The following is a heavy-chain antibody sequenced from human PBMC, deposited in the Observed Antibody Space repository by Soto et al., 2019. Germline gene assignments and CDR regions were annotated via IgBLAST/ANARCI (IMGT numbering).Heavy chain of an antibody. V-gene: IGHV1-69*08. CDR2: IIPILGIA. D-gene: IGHD3-10*01. CDR3: AREQGFSNWFDP. CDR1: GGTFSSYT. J-gene: IGHJ5*02. Sequence: QVQLVQSGAEVKKPGSSMKVSCKASGGTFSSYTISWVRQAPGQGLEWMGRIIPILGIANYAQKFQGRVTITADKSTSTAYMELSSLRSEDTAVYYCAREQGFSNWFDPWGQGTLVTVSS.